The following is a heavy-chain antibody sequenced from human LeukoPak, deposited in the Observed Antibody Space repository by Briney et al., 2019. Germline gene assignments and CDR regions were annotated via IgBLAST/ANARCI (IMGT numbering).Heavy chain of an antibody. J-gene: IGHJ4*02. Sequence: PGGSLRLSCAASGFTFSSYAMSWVRQAPGKGLEWVSAISGSGGSTYYADSVKGRFTISRDNSKNTMYLQMNSLRAEDTAVYYCAQDRAWIEFYFWGQGTLVTVSS. V-gene: IGHV3-23*01. CDR3: AQDRAWIEFYF. CDR1: GFTFSSYA. CDR2: ISGSGGST. D-gene: IGHD5-12*01.